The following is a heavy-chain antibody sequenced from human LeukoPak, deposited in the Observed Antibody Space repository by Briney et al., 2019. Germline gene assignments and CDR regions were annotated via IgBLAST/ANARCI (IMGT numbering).Heavy chain of an antibody. J-gene: IGHJ4*02. Sequence: PGGSLRLSCAASGFTFSSYAMSWVRQAPGKGLEWVSAISGSGGSTYYADSVKGRFTISRDNSKNTMYLQMNSLRAEDTAVYYCAQDRAWIEFYFWGQGTLVTVSS. V-gene: IGHV3-23*01. CDR3: AQDRAWIEFYF. CDR1: GFTFSSYA. CDR2: ISGSGGST. D-gene: IGHD5-12*01.